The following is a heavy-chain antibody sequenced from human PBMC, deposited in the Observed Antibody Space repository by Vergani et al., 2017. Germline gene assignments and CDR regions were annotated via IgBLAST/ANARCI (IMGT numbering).Heavy chain of an antibody. J-gene: IGHJ4*02. CDR3: ARGEVGYCTNGVCAFDY. CDR1: GYTFTSYG. D-gene: IGHD2-8*01. CDR2: ISTYNGNT. Sequence: QVQLVQSGAEVKKPGASVKVSCKASGYTFTSYGISWVRQAPGQGLEWMGWISTYNGNTNYAQKLQGRVTMTTDTSTSTAYMELRSLRSDDTAVYYCARGEVGYCTNGVCAFDYWGQGTLVTVSS. V-gene: IGHV1-18*01.